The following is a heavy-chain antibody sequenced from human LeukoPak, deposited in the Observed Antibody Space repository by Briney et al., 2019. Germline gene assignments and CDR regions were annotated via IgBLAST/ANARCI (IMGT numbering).Heavy chain of an antibody. D-gene: IGHD2-15*01. Sequence: PGGSLRLSCAASGFTFSSYSMNWVRQAPGKGLEWVSSISSSSSSYIYYADSVKGRFTISGDNAKNSLYLQMNSLRAEDTAVYYCARLCSGGSCYGNDAFDIWGQGTMVTVSS. CDR3: ARLCSGGSCYGNDAFDI. V-gene: IGHV3-21*01. J-gene: IGHJ3*02. CDR1: GFTFSSYS. CDR2: ISSSSSSYI.